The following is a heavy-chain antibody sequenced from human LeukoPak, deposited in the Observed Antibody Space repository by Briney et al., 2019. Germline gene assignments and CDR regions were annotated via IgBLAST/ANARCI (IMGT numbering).Heavy chain of an antibody. CDR1: GGSIRSYY. D-gene: IGHD6-19*01. CDR2: IFYSGST. CDR3: ARLRVAVAGFDY. V-gene: IGHV4-59*01. J-gene: IGHJ4*02. Sequence: SETLSLTCSVSGGSIRSYYWSWIRQPPGKGLEWIGYIFYSGSTDYNPSLKSRVTMSVDTSKNQFSLKLSSVTAADTAMYYCARLRVAVAGFDYWGQGTLVTVSS.